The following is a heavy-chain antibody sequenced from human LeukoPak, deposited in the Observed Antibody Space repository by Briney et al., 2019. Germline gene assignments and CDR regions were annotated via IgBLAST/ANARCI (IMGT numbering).Heavy chain of an antibody. CDR2: IYSDGST. D-gene: IGHD1-26*01. Sequence: GGSLRLSCAASGFTVSRNYMSWVRQAPGKGLEWVSEIYSDGSTYYAASVKGRFSISRDNSKNTVHLQMNSLRAEDTAVYYCARELREHGAFDIWGQGTMVTVSS. CDR3: ARELREHGAFDI. CDR1: GFTVSRNY. V-gene: IGHV3-53*01. J-gene: IGHJ3*02.